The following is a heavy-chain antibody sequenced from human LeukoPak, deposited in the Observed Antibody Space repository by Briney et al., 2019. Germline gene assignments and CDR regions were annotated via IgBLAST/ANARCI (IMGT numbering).Heavy chain of an antibody. CDR1: GYTFTSYD. CDR3: ARAPSRIAAAGNYYYYYMDV. Sequence: ASVKVSCKASGYTFTSYDINWVRQATGQGLEWMGWMKPNSGNTGYAQKFQGRVTMTRNTSISTAYMELSSPRSEDTAVYYCARAPSRIAAAGNYYYYYMDVWGKGTTVTVSS. CDR2: MKPNSGNT. V-gene: IGHV1-8*01. J-gene: IGHJ6*03. D-gene: IGHD6-13*01.